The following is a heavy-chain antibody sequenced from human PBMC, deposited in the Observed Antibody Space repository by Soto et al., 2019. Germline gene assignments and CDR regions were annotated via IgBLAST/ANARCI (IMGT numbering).Heavy chain of an antibody. CDR2: ISGSGGST. D-gene: IGHD6-19*01. J-gene: IGHJ4*02. CDR1: GFTFSSYA. Sequence: EVQLLESGGGLVQPGGSLRLSCAASGFTFSSYAMSWVRQAPGKGLEWVSAISGSGGSTYYADSVKGRFTISRDNSKNTLYQQMNSLRAEDTAVYYCAKDEGMAGLGAEFDYWGQGTLVTVSS. CDR3: AKDEGMAGLGAEFDY. V-gene: IGHV3-23*01.